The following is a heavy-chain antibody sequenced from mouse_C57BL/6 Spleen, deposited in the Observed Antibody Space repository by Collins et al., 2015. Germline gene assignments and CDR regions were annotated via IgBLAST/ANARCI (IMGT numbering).Heavy chain of an antibody. CDR1: GYTFTSYW. J-gene: IGHJ2*01. Sequence: QVQLQQSGAELARPGASVKLSCKASGYTFTSYWMQWVKQRPGQSLEWIGAIYPGDGDTRYTQKFKDKATLTADKSSSTAYMQLSSLASEDSAVYYCARAYRYDEGYFDYWGQGSTLTVSS. D-gene: IGHD2-14*01. CDR2: IYPGDGDT. CDR3: ARAYRYDEGYFDY. V-gene: IGHV1-87*01.